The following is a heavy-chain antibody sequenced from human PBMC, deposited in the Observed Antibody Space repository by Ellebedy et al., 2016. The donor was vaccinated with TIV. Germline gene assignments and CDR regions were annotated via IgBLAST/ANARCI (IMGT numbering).Heavy chain of an antibody. D-gene: IGHD5-18*01. CDR3: ARYISGSGFHH. CDR1: GDTFTNFD. CDR2: MNPHGNT. J-gene: IGHJ4*02. Sequence: ASVKVSCXASGDTFTNFDINWVRQAAGQGLEWMGWMNPHGNTGYAQKFLGRVTLSRDTSISTAYMELSSLRSEDTAVHYCARYISGSGFHHWGQGTLVTVSS. V-gene: IGHV1-8*02.